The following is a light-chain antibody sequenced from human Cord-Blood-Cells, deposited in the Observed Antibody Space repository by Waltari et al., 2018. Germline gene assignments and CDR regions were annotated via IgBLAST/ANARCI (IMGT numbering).Light chain of an antibody. V-gene: IGLV2-14*01. CDR1: SSDVGGYNY. J-gene: IGLJ3*02. CDR3: SSYTSSSTWV. CDR2: DVS. Sequence: QSALTQPASVSGSPGQSSTIPCTGTSSDVGGYNYVPWYQQHPGKAPNPMIYDVSKRPSGVSNRFSGSKSGNTASLTISGLQAEDEADYYCSSYTSSSTWVFGGGTKLTVL.